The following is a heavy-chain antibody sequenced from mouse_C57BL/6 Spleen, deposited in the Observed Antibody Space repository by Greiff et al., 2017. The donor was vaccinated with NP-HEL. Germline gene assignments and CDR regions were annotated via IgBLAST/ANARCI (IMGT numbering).Heavy chain of an antibody. CDR3: ARDSSGYVGYFDY. CDR1: RYAFTNYL. J-gene: IGHJ2*01. D-gene: IGHD3-2*02. CDR2: INPGSGGT. Sequence: QVQLQQSGAELVRPGTSVKVSCKASRYAFTNYLIEWVKQRPGQGLEWIGVINPGSGGTNYNEKFKGKATLTADKSSSTAYMQLSSLTSEDSAVYFCARDSSGYVGYFDYWGQGTTLTVSS. V-gene: IGHV1-54*01.